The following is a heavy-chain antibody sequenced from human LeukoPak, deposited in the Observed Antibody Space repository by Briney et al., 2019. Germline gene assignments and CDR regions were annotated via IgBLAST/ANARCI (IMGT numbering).Heavy chain of an antibody. V-gene: IGHV4-59*08. J-gene: IGHJ2*01. CDR1: GGSISSYS. Sequence: SETLYLTCTVSGGSISSYSWNWIRQPPGKGLEWIGYIYYSGSTNYNPSLKSRVIISVDASKNQFSLKLSSVTAADTAVYYCARFTVTFKGDWYFDLWGRGTLVTVSS. CDR2: IYYSGST. D-gene: IGHD4-17*01. CDR3: ARFTVTFKGDWYFDL.